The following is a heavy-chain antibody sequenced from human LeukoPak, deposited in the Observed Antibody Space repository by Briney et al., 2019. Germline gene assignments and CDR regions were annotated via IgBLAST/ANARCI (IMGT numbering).Heavy chain of an antibody. D-gene: IGHD4-17*01. V-gene: IGHV4-34*11. Sequence: SETLSLTCAVYGGSFSGYYWSWIRQPPGKGLEWIGYIYYSGNTNYNPSLKSRVTTSVDTSKNQFSLTLSSVTAADTAVYYCARLTTVTPRTAFDIWGQGTLVTVSS. CDR3: ARLTTVTPRTAFDI. CDR1: GGSFSGYY. CDR2: IYYSGNT. J-gene: IGHJ3*02.